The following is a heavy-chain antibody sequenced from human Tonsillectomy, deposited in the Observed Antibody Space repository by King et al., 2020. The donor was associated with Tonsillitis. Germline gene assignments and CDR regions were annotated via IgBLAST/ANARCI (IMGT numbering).Heavy chain of an antibody. V-gene: IGHV1-69*12. CDR1: GGTFSNYA. J-gene: IGHJ3*01. D-gene: IGHD6-13*01. CDR2: IIPIFGTA. CDR3: AKSGSFHDAFDF. Sequence: QLVQSGAEVKKPGSSVKVSCKASGGTFSNYAISWVRQAPGQGLEWMGEIIPIFGTANYARGFQGRVTITADESTSTASMELSSLRSEDTAVYYCAKSGSFHDAFDFWGQGTMVTVSS.